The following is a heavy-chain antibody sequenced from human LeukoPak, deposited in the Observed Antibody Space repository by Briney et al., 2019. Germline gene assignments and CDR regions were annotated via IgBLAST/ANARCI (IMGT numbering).Heavy chain of an antibody. V-gene: IGHV3-7*01. CDR2: IKQDGNEK. Sequence: PGGSLRLSCAASGFTFSSYGMTWVRQAPGKGLEWVANIKQDGNEKFYVDSVKGRFTISRDNAKNSLYLQMNSLRAEDTAVYYCARDRGGYFYRRNDAFDIWGQGTMVTVSS. D-gene: IGHD5-18*01. CDR3: ARDRGGYFYRRNDAFDI. CDR1: GFTFSSYG. J-gene: IGHJ3*02.